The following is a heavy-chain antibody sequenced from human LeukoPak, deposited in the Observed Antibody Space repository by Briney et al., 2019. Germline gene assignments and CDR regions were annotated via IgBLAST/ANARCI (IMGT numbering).Heavy chain of an antibody. Sequence: ASVKVFCKASGYTFTGYYMHWVRQAPGQGLEWMGWINPNSGGTNYAKKFQGRVTMTRDTSISTAYMELSRLRSDDTAVYYCARVLMDTAMVFDYWGQGTLVTVSS. CDR2: INPNSGGT. CDR3: ARVLMDTAMVFDY. V-gene: IGHV1-2*02. D-gene: IGHD5-18*01. J-gene: IGHJ4*02. CDR1: GYTFTGYY.